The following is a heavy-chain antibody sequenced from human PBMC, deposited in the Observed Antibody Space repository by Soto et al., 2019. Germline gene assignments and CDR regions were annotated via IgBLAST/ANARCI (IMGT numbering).Heavy chain of an antibody. Sequence: QITLKESGPPLVNPTQPLTLTCTFSGFSLSTSGIGVGWIRQPPGKALEWLALIYWDDDKRYSPSLKSRLTITKDTSKNQVVLTVTNMDPVDTATYYCAHRLSRTPASGSGSWGPYYFDYWGQGTLVTVSS. CDR3: AHRLSRTPASGSGSWGPYYFDY. CDR2: IYWDDDK. J-gene: IGHJ4*02. V-gene: IGHV2-5*02. D-gene: IGHD3-10*01. CDR1: GFSLSTSGIG.